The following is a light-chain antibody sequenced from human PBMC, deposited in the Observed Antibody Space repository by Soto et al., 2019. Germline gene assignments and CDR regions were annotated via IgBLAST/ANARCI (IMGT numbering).Light chain of an antibody. Sequence: EIVLTQSPGTLSLSPGERATLSCRASQTMSSNYLAWYQQRPGQPPRLLIYGGSSRATGIPDRFSGSGSGTDFTLTISRLEPEDFAVYYCQQYGRSIPITFGQGTRLEI. V-gene: IGKV3-20*01. CDR1: QTMSSNY. CDR3: QQYGRSIPIT. J-gene: IGKJ5*01. CDR2: GGS.